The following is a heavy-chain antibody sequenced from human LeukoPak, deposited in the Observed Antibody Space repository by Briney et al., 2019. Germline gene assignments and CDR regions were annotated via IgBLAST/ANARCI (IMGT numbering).Heavy chain of an antibody. CDR2: IYYSGST. CDR1: GGSISSYY. Sequence: NASETLSLTCTGSGGSISSYYWSWIRQPPGKGLEWIGYIYYSGSTNYNPSLKSRVTISVDTSKNQFSLKLSSVTAADTAVYYCARFHDYDFWSGYPYFDYWGQGTLVTVSS. J-gene: IGHJ4*02. V-gene: IGHV4-59*01. D-gene: IGHD3-3*01. CDR3: ARFHDYDFWSGYPYFDY.